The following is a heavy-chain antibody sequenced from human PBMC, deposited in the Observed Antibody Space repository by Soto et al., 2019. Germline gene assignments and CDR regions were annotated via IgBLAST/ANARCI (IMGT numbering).Heavy chain of an antibody. D-gene: IGHD3-3*01. V-gene: IGHV1-69*12. CDR2: IVPMFGTA. CDR3: ARDGDPQSAFWSGPLGGGRFDP. CDR1: GGTFGNSA. Sequence: QVQLVQSGAEVKKPGSSVNVSCKTSGGTFGNSAVTWVRQAPGQGLEWLGGIVPMFGTANYAQKFQGRVTIPADESQITAYMELNSLKTDDTAVYYCARDGDPQSAFWSGPLGGGRFDPWGQGTLVTVSS. J-gene: IGHJ5*02.